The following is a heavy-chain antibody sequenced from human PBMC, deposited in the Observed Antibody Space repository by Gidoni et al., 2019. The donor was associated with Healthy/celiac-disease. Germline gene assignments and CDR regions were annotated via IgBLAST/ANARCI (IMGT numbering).Heavy chain of an antibody. CDR1: GGTFSSYA. Sequence: QVQLVQSGAEVKKPGSSVKVSCKASGGTFSSYASSWVRQAPGQGLEWMGGIIPIFGTANYAQKFQGRVTITADESTSTAYMELSSLRSEDTAVYYCARGRDFQVVVVAATKGNYYYGMDVWGQGTTVTVSS. J-gene: IGHJ6*02. CDR3: ARGRDFQVVVVAATKGNYYYGMDV. V-gene: IGHV1-69*01. CDR2: IIPIFGTA. D-gene: IGHD2-15*01.